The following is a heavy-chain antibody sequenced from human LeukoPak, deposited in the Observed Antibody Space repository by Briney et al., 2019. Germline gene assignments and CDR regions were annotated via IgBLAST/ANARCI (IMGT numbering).Heavy chain of an antibody. J-gene: IGHJ4*02. CDR2: INPKSGGT. D-gene: IGHD3-9*01. Sequence: ASVKVSCKASGYTFSGYYMHWVRQAPGQGLEWMGWINPKSGGTNEAQKFHDRVTMTRDTSIRTAYMEVSRLRSDDTAVYYCARETYSNILTGTDYWGPGTLVTVSS. V-gene: IGHV1-2*02. CDR1: GYTFSGYY. CDR3: ARETYSNILTGTDY.